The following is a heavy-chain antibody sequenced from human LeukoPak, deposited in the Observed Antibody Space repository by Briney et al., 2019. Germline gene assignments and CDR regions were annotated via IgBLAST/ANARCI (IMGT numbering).Heavy chain of an antibody. D-gene: IGHD3-16*01. CDR2: ISSKDYGGTI. CDR1: GVTFGDYD. J-gene: IGHJ4*02. Sequence: PGGSLRLSCTASGVTFGDYDMSWVRQAPGKGLEGGGFISSKDYGGTIEYAASVRGIFAISRDDSKSIAYLQMNSLKTEDTAVYYCTRDLDDEIPNDYWGQGTLVTVSS. V-gene: IGHV3-49*04. CDR3: TRDLDDEIPNDY.